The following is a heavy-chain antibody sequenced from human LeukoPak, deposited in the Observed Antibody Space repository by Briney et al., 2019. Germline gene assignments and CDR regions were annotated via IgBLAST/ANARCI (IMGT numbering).Heavy chain of an antibody. CDR1: GFTFSSYA. CDR3: AKDRSAIRSYYYGSGSHDY. Sequence: GESLRLSCAASGFTFSSYAMSWVRQAPGKGLEWVSAISGSGGSTYYADSVKGRFTISRDNSKNTLYLQMNSLRAEDTAVYYCAKDRSAIRSYYYGSGSHDYWGQGTLVTVSS. V-gene: IGHV3-23*01. J-gene: IGHJ4*02. CDR2: ISGSGGST. D-gene: IGHD3-10*01.